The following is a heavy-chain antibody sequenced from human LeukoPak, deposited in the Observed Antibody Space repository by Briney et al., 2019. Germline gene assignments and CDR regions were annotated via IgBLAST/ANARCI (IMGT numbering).Heavy chain of an antibody. CDR1: GFTFDDYG. J-gene: IGHJ3*02. CDR3: AKDRAPAAGDDAFDI. CDR2: INWHGTST. V-gene: IGHV3-20*04. Sequence: GGSLRLSCAASGFTFDDYGMSWVRHVPGKGLEWVSGINWHGTSTGYADSVKGRFTISRDNAKNFLYLQMNSLRAEDTAVYYCAKDRAPAAGDDAFDIWGQGTMVTVSS. D-gene: IGHD2-2*01.